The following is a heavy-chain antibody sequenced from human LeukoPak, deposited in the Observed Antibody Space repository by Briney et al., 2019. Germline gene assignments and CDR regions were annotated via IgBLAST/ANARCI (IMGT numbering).Heavy chain of an antibody. V-gene: IGHV4-4*07. CDR1: GGSISSYY. CDR3: ARESTSSSSWYDYYYGMDV. CDR2: IYTSGST. J-gene: IGHJ6*02. D-gene: IGHD6-13*01. Sequence: KPTDTLSLTRTVAGGSISSYYRSSVRQPPGEGLGWVGRIYTSGSTKYKPSPTSPDNMSVDTSKNQFSLKLSSVTAADTAVYYCARESTSSSSWYDYYYGMDVWGQGTTVTVSS.